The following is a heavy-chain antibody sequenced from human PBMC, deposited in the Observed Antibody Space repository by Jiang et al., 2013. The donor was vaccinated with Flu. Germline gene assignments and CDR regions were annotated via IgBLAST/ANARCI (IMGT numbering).Heavy chain of an antibody. V-gene: IGHV4-59*01. Sequence: GSGLVKPSETLSLTCTVSGGSIINYYWSWIRQPPGKGLEWIGYIYYSGGTNHNPSLKSRVTFSVDTSKNQFSLRLSSVTAADTAVYYCARLGGYSGYDSDAFDIWGQGDNGHRLF. CDR2: IYYSGGT. D-gene: IGHD5-12*01. J-gene: IGHJ3*02. CDR3: ARLGGYSGYDSDAFDI. CDR1: GGSIINYY.